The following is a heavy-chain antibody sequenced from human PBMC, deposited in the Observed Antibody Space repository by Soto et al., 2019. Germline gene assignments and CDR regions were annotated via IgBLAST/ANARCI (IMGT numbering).Heavy chain of an antibody. CDR3: VTVVVVAA. D-gene: IGHD2-15*01. CDR1: GGSISSSTYY. CDR2: IYYSGRT. V-gene: IGHV4-39*07. Sequence: PSETLSLTCTVSGGSISSSTYYWGWIRQPPGKGLEWIASIYYSGRTHYNPSLESRVTISVDTSKNQFSLRLSSVTAEDTAVYYCVTVVVVAAWGQGTLVTVSS. J-gene: IGHJ5*02.